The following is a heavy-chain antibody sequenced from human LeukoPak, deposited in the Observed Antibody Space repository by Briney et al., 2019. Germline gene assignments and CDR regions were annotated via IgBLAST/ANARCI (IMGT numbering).Heavy chain of an antibody. CDR3: ARVSGYSYGLGIQAEDY. CDR2: ISSSSSYI. Sequence: PGGSLRLSCAASGFTFSSYSMNWVRQAPGKGLEWFSSISSSSSYIYYADSVKGRFTISRDNAKNSLYLQMNSLRAEDTAVYYCARVSGYSYGLGIQAEDYWGQGTLVTVSS. CDR1: GFTFSSYS. D-gene: IGHD5-18*01. V-gene: IGHV3-21*01. J-gene: IGHJ4*02.